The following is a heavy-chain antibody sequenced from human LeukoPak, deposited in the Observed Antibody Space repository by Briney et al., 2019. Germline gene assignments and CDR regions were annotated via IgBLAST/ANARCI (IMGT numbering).Heavy chain of an antibody. Sequence: GASVKVSCKASGGTFSSYAISWVRQAPGQGLEWMGGIIPIFGTANYAQKFQGRVTITADESTSTAYMELSSLRSEDTAVYYCARDWGVNYYDSSGYYFDYWGQGTLVTASS. CDR1: GGTFSSYA. J-gene: IGHJ4*02. CDR3: ARDWGVNYYDSSGYYFDY. V-gene: IGHV1-69*13. D-gene: IGHD3-22*01. CDR2: IIPIFGTA.